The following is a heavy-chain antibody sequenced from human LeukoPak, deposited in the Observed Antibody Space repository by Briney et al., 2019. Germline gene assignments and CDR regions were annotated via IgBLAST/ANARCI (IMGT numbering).Heavy chain of an antibody. CDR3: ARVKTMIVVVRLFDY. Sequence: ASVKVSCKASGYTFTGHYMHWVRQAPGQGLEWMGWINPNSGGTNYAQKFQGRVTMTRDTSISTAFMDLSRLRSDDTAVYYCARVKTMIVVVRLFDYWGQGTQVTVSS. V-gene: IGHV1-2*02. D-gene: IGHD3-22*01. J-gene: IGHJ4*02. CDR1: GYTFTGHY. CDR2: INPNSGGT.